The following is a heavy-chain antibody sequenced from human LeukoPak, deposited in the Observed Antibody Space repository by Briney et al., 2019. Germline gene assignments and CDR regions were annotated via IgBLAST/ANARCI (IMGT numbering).Heavy chain of an antibody. Sequence: ASVKVSCKASGHTSTSYAMHWVRQAPGHRLDWMGWINAGNGDTRYSQKFQDRVTFTRDTSASTAYMELSSLRSEDTAVYYCARYTSSSPGWFAPWGQGTLVTVSS. CDR2: INAGNGDT. CDR3: ARYTSSSPGWFAP. CDR1: GHTSTSYA. D-gene: IGHD6-13*01. J-gene: IGHJ5*02. V-gene: IGHV1-3*01.